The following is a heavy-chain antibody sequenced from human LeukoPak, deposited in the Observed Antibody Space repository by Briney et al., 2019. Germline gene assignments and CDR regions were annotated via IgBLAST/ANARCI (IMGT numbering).Heavy chain of an antibody. V-gene: IGHV3-23*01. CDR1: GFTFSSYA. D-gene: IGHD4-11*01. CDR3: ATEPPPSNDYHGLDY. Sequence: GGSLRLSCAASGFTFSSYAMTWVRQAPGKGLEWVSTITASGSSTSSADSVKGRFTISRDNSKNTLYLQMNSLRADDTAVYYCATEPPPSNDYHGLDYWGQGALVIVSS. J-gene: IGHJ4*02. CDR2: ITASGSST.